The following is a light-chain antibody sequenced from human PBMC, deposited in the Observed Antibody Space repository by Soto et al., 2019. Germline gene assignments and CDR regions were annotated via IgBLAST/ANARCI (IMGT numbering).Light chain of an antibody. V-gene: IGLV2-14*01. CDR1: SSDVGYSSS. CDR2: DVS. Sequence: QSVLIQPASGSGAPEQAITISCTGASSDVGYSSSVSWYQQHPGKAPKLVIFDVSNRPSGVSNRFSGSKSGNTASLTIPGLQAEDEADYYCCSWTSSATYVFGTGTKVTVL. CDR3: CSWTSSATYV. J-gene: IGLJ1*01.